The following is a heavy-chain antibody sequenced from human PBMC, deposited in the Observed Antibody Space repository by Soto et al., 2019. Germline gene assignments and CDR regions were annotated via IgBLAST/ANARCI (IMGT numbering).Heavy chain of an antibody. J-gene: IGHJ6*02. V-gene: IGHV4-30-4*01. Sequence: QVQLQESGPGLVKPSQTLSLTCTVSGGSISSGDYYWSWIRQPPGKGLEWTVYIYYSGSTYYNPSLKSRVTISVDTSKNQFSLKLSSVTAADTAVYYCARVSGLYYYYGMDVWGQGTTVTVSS. CDR2: IYYSGST. CDR1: GGSISSGDYY. D-gene: IGHD5-12*01. CDR3: ARVSGLYYYYGMDV.